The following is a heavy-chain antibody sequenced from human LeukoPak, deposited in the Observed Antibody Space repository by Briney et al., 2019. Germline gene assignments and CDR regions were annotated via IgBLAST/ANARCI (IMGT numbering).Heavy chain of an antibody. Sequence: ASVKVSCKASGYTFTSYYMHWVRQAPGQGLEWMGIINPNGGSTIYAQKSQGRVTMTRDMSTSTVYMELSSLRSEDTAVYYCARTSYSTTRYMDVWGKGTTVTVSS. CDR2: INPNGGST. CDR3: ARTSYSTTRYMDV. D-gene: IGHD2/OR15-2a*01. J-gene: IGHJ6*03. CDR1: GYTFTSYY. V-gene: IGHV1-46*01.